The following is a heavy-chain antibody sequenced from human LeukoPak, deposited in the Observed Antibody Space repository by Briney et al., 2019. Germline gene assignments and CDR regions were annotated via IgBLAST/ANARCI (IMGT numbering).Heavy chain of an antibody. CDR3: ARRGYSSGWYARRWFDP. J-gene: IGHJ5*02. V-gene: IGHV4-34*01. D-gene: IGHD6-19*01. CDR1: GGSFSGYY. Sequence: PSETLSLTCAVYGGSFSGYYWSWIRQPPGKGLEWIGEINHSGSTNYNPSLKSRVTISVDTSKNQFSLKLSSVTAADTAVYYCARRGYSSGWYARRWFDPWGQGTLVTVPS. CDR2: INHSGST.